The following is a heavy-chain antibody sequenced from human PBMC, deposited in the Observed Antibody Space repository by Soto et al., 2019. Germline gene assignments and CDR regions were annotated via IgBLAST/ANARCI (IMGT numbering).Heavy chain of an antibody. CDR2: ISPYKGHT. D-gene: IGHD4-17*01. CDR3: ARYDHGDYLRLTDY. V-gene: IGHV1-18*04. J-gene: IGHJ4*02. Sequence: QVQLVQSGAEVKKPGASVRVSCKASGYTFTSYGITWVRQAPGQGLEWMGWISPYKGHTNYAQKFQGRVTMTSDTSTSTAYMELTSLRSDDTAVLYCARYDHGDYLRLTDYWGQGTLVTVSS. CDR1: GYTFTSYG.